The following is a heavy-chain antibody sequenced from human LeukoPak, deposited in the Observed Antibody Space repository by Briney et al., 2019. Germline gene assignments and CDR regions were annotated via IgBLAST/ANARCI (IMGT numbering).Heavy chain of an antibody. V-gene: IGHV3-9*01. CDR3: AKDIGPDYYGSGSYNYFDY. CDR1: GFTFDDYA. D-gene: IGHD3-10*01. Sequence: PGRSLRLSCAASGFTFDDYAMHWVRQAPGKGLEWVSGISWNSGSIGYADSVKGRFTISRDNAKNSLYLQMNSLRAEDTALYYCAKDIGPDYYGSGSYNYFDYWGQGTLVTVSS. J-gene: IGHJ4*02. CDR2: ISWNSGSI.